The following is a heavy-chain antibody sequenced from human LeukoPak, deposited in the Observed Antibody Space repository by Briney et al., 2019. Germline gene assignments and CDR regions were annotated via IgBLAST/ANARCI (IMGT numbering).Heavy chain of an antibody. CDR1: GFNFITAA. Sequence: GGSLRLSCAAFGFNFITAAMTWVRQAPGKGLEWVSLIGSSGGSTYYADSVKGRFTISRDNSNHTLSLQMNSLRVEDTAIYYCVKDIQLSTWGLGTMVTVSS. CDR2: IGSSGGST. J-gene: IGHJ3*01. V-gene: IGHV3-23*01. CDR3: VKDIQLST. D-gene: IGHD5-24*01.